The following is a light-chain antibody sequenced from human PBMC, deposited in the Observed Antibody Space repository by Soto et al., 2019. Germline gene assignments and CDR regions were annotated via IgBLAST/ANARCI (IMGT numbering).Light chain of an antibody. V-gene: IGKV1-27*01. CDR1: QDIGIY. J-gene: IGKJ5*01. CDR3: QRYKSVPVT. Sequence: IQMTQSPSSLSASVGDRVTITCRASQDIGIYLAWYQQRPGTVPKLLIYSASTLQSGFRSRFSGSGSGTDFTITISRLQPEDGATYYCQRYKSVPVTFGQGKRLEIK. CDR2: SAS.